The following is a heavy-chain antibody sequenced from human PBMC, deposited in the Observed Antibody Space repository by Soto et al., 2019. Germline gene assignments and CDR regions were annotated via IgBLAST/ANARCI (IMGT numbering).Heavy chain of an antibody. J-gene: IGHJ4*02. CDR2: ISGSGGST. V-gene: IGHV3-23*01. D-gene: IGHD3-16*01. CDR3: AKDLPLFKTLNTRVCDF. CDR1: GFTFSGYA. Sequence: PGGSLRLSCAASGFTFSGYAMIWVRQAPGKGLEWVAAISGSGGSTYYADSVKGRFTISRDNSKNTQSLQMNSLRVEDTAMYYCAKDLPLFKTLNTRVCDFWGQGTLVTVSS.